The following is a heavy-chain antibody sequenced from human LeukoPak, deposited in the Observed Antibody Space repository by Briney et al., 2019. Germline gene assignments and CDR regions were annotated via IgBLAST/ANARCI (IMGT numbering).Heavy chain of an antibody. J-gene: IGHJ5*02. V-gene: IGHV4-31*03. Sequence: SETLSLTCTVSGASISSGGYYWSWIRQHPGKGLECIGYIYYSGSTYYNPSLKSRVTISVDRSKNQFSLKLSSVTAADTAVYYCARARHYGDYRRSFDPWGQGTLVTVSS. CDR3: ARARHYGDYRRSFDP. D-gene: IGHD4-17*01. CDR2: IYYSGST. CDR1: GASISSGGYY.